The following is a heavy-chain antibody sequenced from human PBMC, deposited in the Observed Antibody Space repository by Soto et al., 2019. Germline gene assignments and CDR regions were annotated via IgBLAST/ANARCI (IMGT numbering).Heavy chain of an antibody. J-gene: IGHJ5*02. CDR2: ISSSSSSI. D-gene: IGHD3-3*01. CDR1: GFTFSTYS. Sequence: GGSLRLSCAASGFTFSTYSMNWVRQAPGKGLEWVSSISSSSSSIYYADSVKGRFTISRDNAKNSLYLHMNSLRAEDTAVYYCARHYDFWSGGNWFDPWGQGTLVTVSS. V-gene: IGHV3-21*01. CDR3: ARHYDFWSGGNWFDP.